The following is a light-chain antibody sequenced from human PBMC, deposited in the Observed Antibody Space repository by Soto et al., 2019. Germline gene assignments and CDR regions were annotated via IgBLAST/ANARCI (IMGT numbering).Light chain of an antibody. CDR1: STDVGRYNY. Sequence: QRGLTQPASGCGSPGQSITISCTGTSTDVGRYNYVSWYQHHPGKASNLRIYDVSSRSSGVSNRFSGSKSGNTASLPPSGLQAGDVADPYCSSYTSSSTHVFGTGSKVT. CDR3: SSYTSSSTHV. CDR2: DVS. V-gene: IGLV2-14*03. J-gene: IGLJ1*01.